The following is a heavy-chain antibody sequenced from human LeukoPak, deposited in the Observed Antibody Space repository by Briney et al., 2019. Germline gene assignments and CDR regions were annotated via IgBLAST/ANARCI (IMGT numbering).Heavy chain of an antibody. CDR1: GYTFTSYY. D-gene: IGHD5-24*01. Sequence: ASVKVSCKASGYTFTSYYMHWVRQAPGQGLEWMGIINPSGGSTSYAQKFQGRVTMTRDTSTSTVYMELSSLRSEDTAVYYCARDGATIPSGPSAFDIWGQGTMVTVSS. CDR3: ARDGATIPSGPSAFDI. J-gene: IGHJ3*02. V-gene: IGHV1-46*01. CDR2: INPSGGST.